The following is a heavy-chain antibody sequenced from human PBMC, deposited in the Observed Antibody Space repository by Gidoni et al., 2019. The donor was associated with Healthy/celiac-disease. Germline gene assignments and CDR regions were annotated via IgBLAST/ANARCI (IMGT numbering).Heavy chain of an antibody. CDR2: ISSSGSTI. CDR3: AGIAVAGTGVVNWFDP. CDR1: GFTFSDYY. V-gene: IGHV3-11*01. D-gene: IGHD6-19*01. Sequence: QVQLVESGGGLVKPVGSLRLSCAASGFTFSDYYMSWIRQAPGKGLEWVSYISSSGSTIYYADSVKGRFTISRDNAKNSLYLQMNSLRAEDTAVYYCAGIAVAGTGVVNWFDPWGQGTLVTVSS. J-gene: IGHJ5*02.